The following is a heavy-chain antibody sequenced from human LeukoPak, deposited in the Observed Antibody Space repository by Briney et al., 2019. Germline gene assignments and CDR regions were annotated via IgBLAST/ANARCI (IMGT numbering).Heavy chain of an antibody. CDR2: VDGDGSTT. J-gene: IGHJ3*02. Sequence: GGSLRLSCAASGFTFTSYWMHWVRQAPGKGLVWVSRVDGDGSTTTYADSVKGRFTISRDNAKNTLYLQINSLRAEDTAVYYCARPQHGDLYAFDIWGQGTMVTVSS. CDR1: GFTFTSYW. D-gene: IGHD4-17*01. V-gene: IGHV3-74*01. CDR3: ARPQHGDLYAFDI.